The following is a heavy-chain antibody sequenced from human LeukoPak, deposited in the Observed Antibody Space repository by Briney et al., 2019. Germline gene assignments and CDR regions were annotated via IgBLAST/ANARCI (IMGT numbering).Heavy chain of an antibody. V-gene: IGHV3-7*01. Sequence: GGSLRLSCAASGFTFSSYWMSWARQAPGKGLEWVANIKQDGSEKYYVDSVKGRFTISRDNAKNSLYLQMNSLRAEDTAVYYCARDNGSYHDAFDIWGQGTMVTVSS. CDR2: IKQDGSEK. CDR1: GFTFSSYW. D-gene: IGHD1-26*01. CDR3: ARDNGSYHDAFDI. J-gene: IGHJ3*02.